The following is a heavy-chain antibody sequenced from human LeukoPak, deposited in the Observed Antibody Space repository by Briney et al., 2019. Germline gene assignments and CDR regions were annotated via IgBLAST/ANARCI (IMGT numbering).Heavy chain of an antibody. J-gene: IGHJ4*02. Sequence: KPSETLSLTCTVSGGSISSGDYYWSWIRQPPGKGLKWIGYIYYSGSTYYNPSLKSRVTISVDTSKNQFSLKLSSVTAADTAVYYCARLLLWFGELSEADYWGQGTLVTVSS. CDR2: IYYSGST. CDR1: GGSISSGDYY. V-gene: IGHV4-30-4*08. CDR3: ARLLLWFGELSEADY. D-gene: IGHD3-10*01.